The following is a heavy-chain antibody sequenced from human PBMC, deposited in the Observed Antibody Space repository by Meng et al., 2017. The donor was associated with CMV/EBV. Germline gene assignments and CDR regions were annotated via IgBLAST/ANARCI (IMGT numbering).Heavy chain of an antibody. CDR2: INHSGST. V-gene: IGHV4-34*01. CDR1: GGSFSGYY. CDR3: ARGDPVLRFLEWLPRYYGMDV. J-gene: IGHJ6*02. D-gene: IGHD3-3*01. Sequence: GSLRLSCAVYGGSFSGYYWSWIRQPPGKGLEWIGEINHSGSTNYNPSLKSRVTISVDTSKNQLSLKLSSVTAADTAVYYCARGDPVLRFLEWLPRYYGMDVWGQGTTVTVSS.